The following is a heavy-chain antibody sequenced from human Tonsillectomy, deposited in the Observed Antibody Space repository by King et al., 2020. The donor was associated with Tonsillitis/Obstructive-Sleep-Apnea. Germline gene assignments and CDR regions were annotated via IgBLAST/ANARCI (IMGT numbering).Heavy chain of an antibody. CDR1: GGSFSGYY. J-gene: IGHJ6*03. D-gene: IGHD2-2*01. CDR2: INHSGST. CDR3: ARDSIVVVPAANYYYYYLDV. Sequence: VQLQQWGAGLLKPSETLSLTCAVYGGSFSGYYWSWIRQPPGKGLEWIGEINHSGSTNYNPSLKSRVTTSVDTSKNQFSLKLSSVTVADTAVYYCARDSIVVVPAANYYYYYLDVWGKGTTVTVSS. V-gene: IGHV4-34*01.